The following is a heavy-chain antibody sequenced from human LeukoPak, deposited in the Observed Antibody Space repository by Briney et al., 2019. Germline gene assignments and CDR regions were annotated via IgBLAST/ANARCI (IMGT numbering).Heavy chain of an antibody. CDR1: GYTFTSYG. CDR3: ARGYCSSTSCYTWYWYFDL. D-gene: IGHD2-2*02. Sequence: ASVKVSCKASGYTFTSYGISWVRQAPGQGLEWMGWISAYNGNTNYAQKLQGRVTMTTDTSTSTAYMELRSLRSDDTAVYYCARGYCSSTSCYTWYWYFDLWGRGTLVTVSS. CDR2: ISAYNGNT. V-gene: IGHV1-18*01. J-gene: IGHJ2*01.